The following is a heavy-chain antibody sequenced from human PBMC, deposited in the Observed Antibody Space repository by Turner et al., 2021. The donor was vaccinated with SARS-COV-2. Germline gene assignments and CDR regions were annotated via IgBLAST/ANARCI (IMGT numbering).Heavy chain of an antibody. CDR1: GFTFSNW. Sequence: EEQLVESGGGLVQPGGSLRLSCTVSGFTFSNWMHWVRQAPGKGLEWVANIKQDGSEKYFVDSVKGRFTISRDNAKNSLYLQMNSLRAEDTAVYHCARDPNSGASLWGQGILVTVSS. D-gene: IGHD2-15*01. CDR3: ARDPNSGASL. V-gene: IGHV3-7*04. J-gene: IGHJ4*02. CDR2: IKQDGSEK.